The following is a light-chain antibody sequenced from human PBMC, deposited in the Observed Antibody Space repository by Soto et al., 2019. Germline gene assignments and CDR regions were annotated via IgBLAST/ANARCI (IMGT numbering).Light chain of an antibody. Sequence: QSALTQPASVSGSPGQSITISCTGTSSDVGGYNYVSWYQQHPGKAPKLMIYEVSNRPSGVSNRFSGSKSGNTASLTISGLQAEEEADYYCSSYTSSSTNYVFGDVKKVIV. V-gene: IGLV2-14*01. CDR1: SSDVGGYNY. J-gene: IGLJ1*01. CDR2: EVS. CDR3: SSYTSSSTNYV.